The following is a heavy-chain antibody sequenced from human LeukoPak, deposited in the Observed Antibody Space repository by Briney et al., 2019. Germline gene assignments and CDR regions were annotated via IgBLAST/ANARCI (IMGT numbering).Heavy chain of an antibody. CDR1: GFTFSSYG. D-gene: IGHD2-2*01. CDR2: ISYDGSNK. V-gene: IGHV3-30*18. J-gene: IGHJ4*02. Sequence: PGRSLRLSCAASGFTFSSYGMHWVRQAPGKGLEWVAVISYDGSNKYYADSVKGRFTISRDNSKNTLYLQMNSLRAGDTAVYYCAKAPTPVVGPYQQWGQGTLVTVSS. CDR3: AKAPTPVVGPYQQ.